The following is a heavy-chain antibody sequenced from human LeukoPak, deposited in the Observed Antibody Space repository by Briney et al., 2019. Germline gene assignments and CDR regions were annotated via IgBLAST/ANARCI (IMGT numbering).Heavy chain of an antibody. CDR3: ARARKVYGDDRHFDY. CDR2: ISSSSSYI. CDR1: GFTLSSYS. Sequence: GGSLRLSCAASGFTLSSYSMNWVRQAPGKGLEWVSGISSSSSYIYYADSVKGRFTISRDNAKNSLYLQMHTLRPEDTAVYDCARARKVYGDDRHFDYWGQGTLVTVSS. J-gene: IGHJ4*02. D-gene: IGHD4-17*01. V-gene: IGHV3-21*01.